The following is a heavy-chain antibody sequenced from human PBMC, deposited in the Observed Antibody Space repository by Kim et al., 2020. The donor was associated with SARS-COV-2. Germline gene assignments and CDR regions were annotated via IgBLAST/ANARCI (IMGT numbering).Heavy chain of an antibody. CDR3: ARDWRYSYGSFTANFDY. CDR2: IYYSGST. CDR1: GGSISSSSYY. D-gene: IGHD5-18*01. J-gene: IGHJ4*02. Sequence: SETLSLTCTVSGGSISSSSYYWGWIRQPPGKGLEWIGSIYYSGSTYYNPSLKSRVTISVDTSKNQFSLKLSSVTAADTAVYYCARDWRYSYGSFTANFDYWGQGSRVTVSS. V-gene: IGHV4-39*07.